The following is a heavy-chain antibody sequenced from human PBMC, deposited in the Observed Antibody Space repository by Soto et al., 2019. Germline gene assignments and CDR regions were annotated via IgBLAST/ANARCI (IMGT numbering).Heavy chain of an antibody. D-gene: IGHD2-2*01. CDR1: GFTFTNAW. V-gene: IGHV3-15*01. Sequence: EVQLVESGGGLVKPGGSLRLSCAASGFTFTNAWMSWVRQAPGTGLEWVGRIQSKSDGGTTDYAAPVKGRFTISRDDSQHTLYLEMNSLKTEDTAVYYCTTGSVEPDVINAAFDIWGQGTMVTVSS. CDR3: TTGSVEPDVINAAFDI. CDR2: IQSKSDGGTT. J-gene: IGHJ3*02.